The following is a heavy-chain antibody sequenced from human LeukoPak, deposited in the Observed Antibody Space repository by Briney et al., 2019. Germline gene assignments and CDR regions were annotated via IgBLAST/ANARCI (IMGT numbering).Heavy chain of an antibody. CDR3: ARRSIAAAGSFDY. CDR1: GGSISSYY. V-gene: IGHV4-59*08. CDR2: IYYSGST. Sequence: NPSETLSLTCTVSGGSISSYYWSWIRQPPGKGLEWIGYIYYSGSTNYNPSLKSRVTISVDTSKNQFSLKLSSVTAADTAVYYCARRSIAAAGSFDYWGQGTLVTVSS. J-gene: IGHJ4*02. D-gene: IGHD6-13*01.